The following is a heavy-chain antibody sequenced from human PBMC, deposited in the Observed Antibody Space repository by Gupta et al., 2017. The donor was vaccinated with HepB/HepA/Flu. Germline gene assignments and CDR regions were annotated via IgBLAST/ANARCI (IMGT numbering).Heavy chain of an antibody. Sequence: TFTGYYMHWVRQAPGQGLEWMGWINPNSGGTNYAQKFQGRVTMTRDTSISTAYMELSRLRSDDTAVYYCARLPKLRFRGFDPWGQGTLVTVSS. V-gene: IGHV1-2*02. CDR2: INPNSGGT. D-gene: IGHD3-3*01. CDR3: ARLPKLRFRGFDP. J-gene: IGHJ5*02. CDR1: TFTGYY.